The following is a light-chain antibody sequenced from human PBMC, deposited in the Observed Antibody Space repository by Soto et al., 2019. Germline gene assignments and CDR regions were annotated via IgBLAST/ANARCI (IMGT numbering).Light chain of an antibody. Sequence: DIQMTQSPSSLSASVGDSVTITCRASQTISTYLNWYRQKVGKAPKLLIHAASSLQSGVPSRFSGSGSGTDFTLTISSLEPEDFASYYCHQSYSPPQTFGQGTKVEIK. V-gene: IGKV1-39*01. CDR2: AAS. CDR3: HQSYSPPQT. J-gene: IGKJ1*01. CDR1: QTISTY.